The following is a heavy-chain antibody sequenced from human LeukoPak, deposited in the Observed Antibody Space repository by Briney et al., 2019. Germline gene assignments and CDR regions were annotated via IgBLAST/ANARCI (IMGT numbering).Heavy chain of an antibody. V-gene: IGHV3-74*03. CDR1: GFTFSNYW. CDR2: IDIDGTIT. Sequence: HPGGSLRLSCAASGFTFSNYWIHWVRQAPGKGLVWVSRIDIDGTITSYADSVKGRFTISRDNAKNTLYLQMNSLRVEDTAVYYCARDLNGARDYWGQGTLVSVSS. J-gene: IGHJ4*02. CDR3: ARDLNGARDY. D-gene: IGHD2-8*01.